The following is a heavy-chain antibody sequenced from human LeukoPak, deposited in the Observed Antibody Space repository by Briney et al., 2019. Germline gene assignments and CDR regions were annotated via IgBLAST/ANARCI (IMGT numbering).Heavy chain of an antibody. CDR2: IYHSGST. V-gene: IGHV4-61*01. D-gene: IGHD2-21*02. CDR1: GAPLISYNFY. CDR3: ARGPPYIVVVTAIGFFDY. J-gene: IGHJ4*02. Sequence: SETLSLTCTVSGAPLISYNFYWSWIRQPPGKGLEWIGYIYHSGSTNYNPSLKSRVTMSVDTSMNQFSLNLNSVTAADTAVYYCARGPPYIVVVTAIGFFDYWGQGTLVTVSS.